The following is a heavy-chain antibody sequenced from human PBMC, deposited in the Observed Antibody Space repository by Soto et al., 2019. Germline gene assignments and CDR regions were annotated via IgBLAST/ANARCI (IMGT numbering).Heavy chain of an antibody. CDR2: ISHSGTT. CDR3: TRVYCSTTSCFINGMDF. V-gene: IGHV4-38-2*01. D-gene: IGHD2-2*01. CDR1: GYSITSGYH. J-gene: IGHJ6*02. Sequence: AETLSLTCAVAGYSITSGYHWGWIRQPPLKGLEWIGTISHSGTTYYNPSLKSRVTISIDTSKNQLSLKLTSVTAADTALYYCTRVYCSTTSCFINGMDFWGQGTMVTVSS.